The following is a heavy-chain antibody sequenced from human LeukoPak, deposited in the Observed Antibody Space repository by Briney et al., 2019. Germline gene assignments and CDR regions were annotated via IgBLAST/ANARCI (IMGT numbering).Heavy chain of an antibody. Sequence: GGSLRLSCAASGFTFSGSAMHWVRQASGKGLEWVGRIRSKANSYATAYAASVKGRFTISRDDSKNTAYLQMNSLRDEDTAVYYCGRTDGMDVWGQGTTVTVSS. CDR3: GRTDGMDV. V-gene: IGHV3-73*01. D-gene: IGHD1-26*01. CDR1: GFTFSGSA. CDR2: IRSKANSYAT. J-gene: IGHJ6*02.